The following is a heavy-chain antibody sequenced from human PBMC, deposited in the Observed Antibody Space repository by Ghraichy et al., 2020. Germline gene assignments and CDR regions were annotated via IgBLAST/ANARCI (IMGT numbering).Heavy chain of an antibody. CDR3: ARGRVGAYYYYYMDV. V-gene: IGHV4-34*01. CDR2: INHAGYS. Sequence: SETLSLTCVINGGSFNPYFWSWVRQPPGKGLEWIGEINHAGYSTYNPSLKSRVTILVDSSKNQFSLKLSSVTAADTAVYFCARGRVGAYYYYYMDVWAKGTTVTVSS. D-gene: IGHD2-21*01. J-gene: IGHJ6*03. CDR1: GGSFNPYF.